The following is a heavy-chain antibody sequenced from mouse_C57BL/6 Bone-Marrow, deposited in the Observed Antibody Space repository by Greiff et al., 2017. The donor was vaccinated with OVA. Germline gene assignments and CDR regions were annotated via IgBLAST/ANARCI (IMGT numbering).Heavy chain of an antibody. V-gene: IGHV1-72*01. D-gene: IGHD2-10*01. CDR2: IDPNSGGT. CDR1: GYTFTSYW. Sequence: QVQLQQPGAELVKPGASVKLSCKASGYTFTSYWMHWVKQRPGRGLEWLGRIDPNSGGTKYNEKFKSKATLTVDKPSSTAYMQLSSLTSEDSAVYYCARSGPYYPGADWGQGTLVTVSA. CDR3: ARSGPYYPGAD. J-gene: IGHJ3*01.